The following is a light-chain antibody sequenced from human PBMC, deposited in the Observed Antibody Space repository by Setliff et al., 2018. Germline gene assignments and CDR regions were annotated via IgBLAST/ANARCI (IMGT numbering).Light chain of an antibody. CDR1: SSDIGAGFS. J-gene: IGLJ1*01. Sequence: QSVLTQPPSVSGAPGQRVTISCTGSSSDIGAGFSVHWYQQLPGTAPKLLIFGNNNRPSGVPDRFSASKSGTSASLAITGLQADDEADYYCQSYGGSVSGYVFGTGTKATVL. CDR3: QSYGGSVSGYV. V-gene: IGLV1-40*01. CDR2: GNN.